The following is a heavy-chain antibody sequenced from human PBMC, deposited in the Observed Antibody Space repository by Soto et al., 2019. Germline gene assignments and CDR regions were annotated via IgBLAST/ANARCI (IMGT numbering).Heavy chain of an antibody. D-gene: IGHD3-3*01. V-gene: IGHV3-30*18. J-gene: IGHJ4*02. CDR2: ISYDGSNK. Sequence: PGGSLRLSCAASGFTFSSYGMHWGRQAPCKGLEWVAVISYDGSNKYYADSVKGRFTISRDNSKNTLYLQMNSLRAEDTAVYYCAKDQGYYDCWSGSAFDYWGQGTLVTGST. CDR3: AKDQGYYDCWSGSAFDY. CDR1: GFTFSSYG.